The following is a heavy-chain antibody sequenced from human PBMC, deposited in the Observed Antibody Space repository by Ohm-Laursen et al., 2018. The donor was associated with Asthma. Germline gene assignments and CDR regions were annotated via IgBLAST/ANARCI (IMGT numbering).Heavy chain of an antibody. V-gene: IGHV1-69*13. CDR1: GGTFSSYA. J-gene: IGHJ5*02. CDR2: IIPIFGTA. CDR3: ARDLSTIFVVVMLRGTGWFDP. Sequence: ASVKVSCKASGGTFSSYAISWVRQAPGQGLEWMGGIIPIFGTANYAQKSQGRVTITADESTSTAYMELSSLRSEDTAVYYCARDLSTIFVVVMLRGTGWFDPWGQGTLVTVSS. D-gene: IGHD3-3*01.